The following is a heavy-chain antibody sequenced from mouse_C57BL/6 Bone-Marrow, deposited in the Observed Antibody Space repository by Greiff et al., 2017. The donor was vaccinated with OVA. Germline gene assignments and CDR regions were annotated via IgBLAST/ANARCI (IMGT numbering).Heavy chain of an antibody. CDR2: IDPYDSYT. V-gene: IGHV1-69*01. CDR3: ARKELVFDY. J-gene: IGHJ2*01. CDR1: GYTFTSYW. D-gene: IGHD4-1*01. Sequence: QVQLQQPGAELVMPGASVKLSCKASGYTFTSYWMHWVKQRPGQGLEWIGEIDPYDSYTNYNQKFKGKSTLTVDKSSSTAYMQLSSLTSEDAAVYYCARKELVFDYWGQGTTLTVSS.